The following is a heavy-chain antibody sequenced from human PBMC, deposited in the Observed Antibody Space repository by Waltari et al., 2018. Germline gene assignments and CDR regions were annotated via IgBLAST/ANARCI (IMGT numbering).Heavy chain of an antibody. CDR2: IIPIFGTA. D-gene: IGHD3-22*01. CDR3: ARAEDYYDSSGYYYV. J-gene: IGHJ4*02. Sequence: QVQLVQSGAEVTKPGSSVKVSCKASGGTFSSYATSWVRQAPGQGLEWMGGIIPIFGTANYAQKFQGRVTITADESTSTAYMELSSLRSEDTAVYYCARAEDYYDSSGYYYVWGQGTLVTVSS. V-gene: IGHV1-69*01. CDR1: GGTFSSYA.